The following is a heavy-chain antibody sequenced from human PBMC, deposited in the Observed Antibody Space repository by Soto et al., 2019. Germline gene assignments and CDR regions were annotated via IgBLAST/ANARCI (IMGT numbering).Heavy chain of an antibody. J-gene: IGHJ4*02. CDR3: ARVSAYYLPYY. CDR2: INAGNGNT. V-gene: IGHV1-3*05. D-gene: IGHD1-26*01. Sequence: QVQLVQSGAEEKKPGASVKVSCKASGYTFTNYAMHWVRQAPGQRLEWMGWINAGNGNTKYSQKFQGRVTITRDTSASTAYMALSSLRSEDTAVYYCARVSAYYLPYYWGQGTLVTVSS. CDR1: GYTFTNYA.